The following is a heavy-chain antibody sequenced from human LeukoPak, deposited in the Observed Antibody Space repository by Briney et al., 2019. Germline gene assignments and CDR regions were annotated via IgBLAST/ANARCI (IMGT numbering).Heavy chain of an antibody. V-gene: IGHV1-69*01. D-gene: IGHD1-1*01. Sequence: SVKVSCKASGGTFSSYAISWVRQAPGQGLEWMGGIIPIFGTANYAQKFQGRVTITADESTSTAYMELSSLRSGDTAVYYCARALERRAGFDYWGQGTLVTVSS. J-gene: IGHJ4*02. CDR1: GGTFSSYA. CDR2: IIPIFGTA. CDR3: ARALERRAGFDY.